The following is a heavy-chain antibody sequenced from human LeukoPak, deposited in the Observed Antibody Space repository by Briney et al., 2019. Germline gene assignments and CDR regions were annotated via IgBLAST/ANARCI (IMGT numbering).Heavy chain of an antibody. Sequence: QAGGSLRLSCAASGFTFSSYAMSWVRQAPGKGLEWVSAISGSGGSTYYADSVKGRFTISRDNSKNTLYLQMNSLRAGDTAVYYCAKEDSSGWYPSYFDYWGQGTLVTVSS. J-gene: IGHJ4*02. CDR1: GFTFSSYA. CDR3: AKEDSSGWYPSYFDY. V-gene: IGHV3-23*01. D-gene: IGHD6-19*01. CDR2: ISGSGGST.